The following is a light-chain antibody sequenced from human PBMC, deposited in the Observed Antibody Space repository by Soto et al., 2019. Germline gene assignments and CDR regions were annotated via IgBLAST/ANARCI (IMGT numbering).Light chain of an antibody. CDR3: QQSYSTPRT. J-gene: IGKJ1*01. V-gene: IGKV1-39*01. CDR1: QSISSY. Sequence: DIQMTQSPSSLSASVGDRVTITCRASQSISSYLNWYQQNPGKAPKLLIYAASSLQSGVPSRFSGSGSGTDFTLTISSLHPEDLATYYCQQSYSTPRTFGQGTKVEIK. CDR2: AAS.